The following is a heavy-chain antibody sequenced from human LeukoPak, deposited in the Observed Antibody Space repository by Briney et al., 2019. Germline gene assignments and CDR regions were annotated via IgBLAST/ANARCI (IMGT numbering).Heavy chain of an antibody. D-gene: IGHD3-3*01. CDR2: ISGSIGHT. J-gene: IGHJ4*02. V-gene: IGHV3-23*01. CDR3: AKVEFSEIERLLYSAH. Sequence: QAGRSLRPSCAAAGLTFSSTAVSWARQAPGKGLEWVSVISGSIGHTYYADSVKGRFTISRDNTKNTLYLQMNTLRAQSTAVYYSAKVEFSEIERLLYSAHWGQGTLVTVSS. CDR1: GLTFSSTA.